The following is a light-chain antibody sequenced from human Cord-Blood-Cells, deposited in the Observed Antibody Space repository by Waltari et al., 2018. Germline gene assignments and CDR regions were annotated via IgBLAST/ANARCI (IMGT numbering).Light chain of an antibody. CDR1: QSISSY. CDR2: AAS. V-gene: IGKV1-39*01. CDR3: QQGYSTPLS. Sequence: DIQMTQPPYSLSASVGHRVTITYRASQSISSYLNWYQQKPGKAPKLLIYAASSLQSGVPSRFSGSGSGTDFTLTISSLQPEDFATYYCQQGYSTPLSFGGGTKVEFK. J-gene: IGKJ4*01.